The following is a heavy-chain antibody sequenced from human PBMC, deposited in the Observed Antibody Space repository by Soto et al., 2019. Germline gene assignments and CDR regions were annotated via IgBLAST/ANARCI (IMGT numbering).Heavy chain of an antibody. CDR1: GGDISTYY. V-gene: IGHV4-4*07. D-gene: IGHD3-3*01. Sequence: QVQLQESGPGLVKPSETLSLTCTVSGGDISTYYWTWIRQPAGKGLEWIGRIYSSGSTKYNPSLKSRVTMSLDTSKNQFSLRLSSVTAADTAVYYCARVKRFSDWFDPWCQGTLVTVSS. CDR2: IYSSGST. CDR3: ARVKRFSDWFDP. J-gene: IGHJ5*02.